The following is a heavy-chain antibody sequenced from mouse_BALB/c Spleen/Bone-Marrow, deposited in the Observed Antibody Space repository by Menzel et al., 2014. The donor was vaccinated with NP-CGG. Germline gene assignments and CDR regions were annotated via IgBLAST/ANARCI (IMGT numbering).Heavy chain of an antibody. CDR2: IYPGDGDA. J-gene: IGHJ3*01. V-gene: IGHV1-82*01. CDR1: GYVFSTSW. Sequence: VKLQESGPELVKPGASVKISCKASGYVFSTSWMNWVKQRPGQGLEWIGRIYPGDGDANYSGNFKGKATLTADKSSSTAYMQLNSLASVDSAVYFCVRGAHPWGQGTLVTVSA. CDR3: VRGAHP.